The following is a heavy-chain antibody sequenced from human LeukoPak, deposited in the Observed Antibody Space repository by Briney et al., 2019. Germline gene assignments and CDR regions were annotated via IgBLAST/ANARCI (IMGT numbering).Heavy chain of an antibody. CDR2: IYTSGGT. CDR3: ARGAASYYGSGSLSYYFDY. CDR1: GGSISSYY. D-gene: IGHD3-10*01. V-gene: IGHV4-4*07. Sequence: SETLSLTCTVSGGSISSYYWSWIRQPAGKGLEWIGRIYTSGGTNYNPSLKSRVTISVDKSKNQFSLKLSSVTAADTAVYYCARGAASYYGSGSLSYYFDYWGQGTLVTVSS. J-gene: IGHJ4*02.